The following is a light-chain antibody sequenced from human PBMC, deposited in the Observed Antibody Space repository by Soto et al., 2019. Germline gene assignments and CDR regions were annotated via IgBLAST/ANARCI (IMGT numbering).Light chain of an antibody. J-gene: IGKJ3*01. Sequence: EIVLTQSPATLSLSPGERATLSCRASQSFSSYLAWYQQKPGQAPRLLIYDASSRATGIPARFSCSGSGTDFTLTISSLEPEDFAIYYCQQRGTFGPGTKVDIK. CDR3: QQRGT. V-gene: IGKV3-11*01. CDR2: DAS. CDR1: QSFSSY.